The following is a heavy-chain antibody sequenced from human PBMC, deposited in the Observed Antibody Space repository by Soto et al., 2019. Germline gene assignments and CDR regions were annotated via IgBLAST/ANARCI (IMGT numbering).Heavy chain of an antibody. CDR1: GGSISSGCYS. CDR2: ICQSGSN. J-gene: IGHJ6*02. D-gene: IGHD4-17*01. Sequence: LSLTVAVSGGSISSGCYSWCWIRQPQGTGLEWIGYICQSGSNYYNPTLKRRVTISVDRSENQFSEKMRSATGADTAVSYCATGHGAYAPRRIYNYYGMDLWGQGTTVTVSS. CDR3: ATGHGAYAPRRIYNYYGMDL. V-gene: IGHV4-30-2*02.